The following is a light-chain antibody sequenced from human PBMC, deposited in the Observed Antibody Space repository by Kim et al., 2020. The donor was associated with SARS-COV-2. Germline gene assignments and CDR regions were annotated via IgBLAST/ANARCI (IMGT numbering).Light chain of an antibody. CDR1: NLGGKS. Sequence: APGKTASRICGGTNLGGKSVNWYQQRPGQAPVLVIYYDADRPSGIPERFSGSNSGNTATLTISGVEAGDEADYYCQVWDTSTEHILFGGGTQLTVL. CDR3: QVWDTSTEHIL. J-gene: IGLJ2*01. V-gene: IGLV3-21*04. CDR2: YDA.